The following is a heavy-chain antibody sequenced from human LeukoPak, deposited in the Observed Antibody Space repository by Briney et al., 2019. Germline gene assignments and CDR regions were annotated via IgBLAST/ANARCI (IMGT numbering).Heavy chain of an antibody. CDR1: GGSFSGYY. Sequence: SETLSLTCAVYGGSFSGYYWSWIRQPPGKGLEWIGEVNHSGSTNYNPSLKSRVTISVDTSKNQFSLKLSSVTAADTAVYYCARHTTVTAPFDYWGQGTLVTVSS. D-gene: IGHD4-17*01. V-gene: IGHV4-34*01. J-gene: IGHJ4*02. CDR2: VNHSGST. CDR3: ARHTTVTAPFDY.